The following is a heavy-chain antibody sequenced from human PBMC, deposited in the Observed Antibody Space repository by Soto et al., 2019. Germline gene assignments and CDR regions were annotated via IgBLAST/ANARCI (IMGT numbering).Heavy chain of an antibody. Sequence: QVQLQESGPGLVKPSETLSLTCTVSGGSISSYYWSWIRQPAGKGLEWIGRIYTSGSTNYNPSLKSRVTMSVETSKNQFSLKLSSVAAADTAVYYCARGVSDSSGYYYYYYGMDVWGQGTTVTVSS. D-gene: IGHD3-22*01. J-gene: IGHJ6*02. CDR3: ARGVSDSSGYYYYYYGMDV. V-gene: IGHV4-4*07. CDR1: GGSISSYY. CDR2: IYTSGST.